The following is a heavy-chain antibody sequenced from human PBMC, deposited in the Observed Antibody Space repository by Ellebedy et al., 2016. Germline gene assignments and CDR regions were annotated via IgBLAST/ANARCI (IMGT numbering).Heavy chain of an antibody. V-gene: IGHV3-9*01. CDR3: AKDTQQLIRYDALDY. D-gene: IGHD6-13*01. J-gene: IGHJ4*02. Sequence: SLKISXAASGFAFGDYGMHWVRQVPGKGLEWVSGISWNSGSIRYADSVRGRFIVSRDNAKKSLSLQMNTLKTEDTALYYCAKDTQQLIRYDALDYWGQGTMVTVSS. CDR2: ISWNSGSI. CDR1: GFAFGDYG.